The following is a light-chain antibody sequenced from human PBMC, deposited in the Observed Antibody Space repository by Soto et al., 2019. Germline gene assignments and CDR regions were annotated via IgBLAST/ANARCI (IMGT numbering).Light chain of an antibody. V-gene: IGKV3-11*01. CDR3: QQRSNWPPT. CDR2: DAS. J-gene: IGKJ5*01. CDR1: QSVSGF. Sequence: EVVLTQSPAALSLSPGESATLSCSADQSVSGFLGWYQQKPGQAPRLLIYDASNRATGIPARFSGSGSGTDFTLTISSLEPEDFAVYYCQQRSNWPPTFGQGTRLEIK.